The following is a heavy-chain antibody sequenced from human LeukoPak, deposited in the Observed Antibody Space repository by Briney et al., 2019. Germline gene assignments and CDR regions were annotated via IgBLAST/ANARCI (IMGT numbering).Heavy chain of an antibody. CDR1: GFTFSNYA. CDR3: ARSSGYYYYFGMDV. V-gene: IGHV3-23*01. D-gene: IGHD6-6*01. Sequence: GRSLRLSCAASGFTFSNYAMSWVRQAPAQGLEWVSAISGSGGITYYADSVKGRFTISRDNSKNALYLQMNSLRAEDTAVYYCARSSGYYYYFGMDVWGQGTTVTVSS. CDR2: ISGSGGIT. J-gene: IGHJ6*02.